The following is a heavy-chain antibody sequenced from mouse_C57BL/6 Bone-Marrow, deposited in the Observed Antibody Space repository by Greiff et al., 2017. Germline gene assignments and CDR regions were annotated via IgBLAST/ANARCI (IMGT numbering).Heavy chain of an antibody. CDR2: INPNYGTT. V-gene: IGHV1-39*01. Sequence: VQLQQSGPELVKPGASVKISCKASGYSFTDYNMNWVKQSNGKSLEWIGVINPNYGTTSYNQKFKGKATLTVDQSSSTAYMQLNSLTSEDSAVYYCARSLYYGSSYGWYFDVWGTGTTVTVSS. CDR3: ARSLYYGSSYGWYFDV. CDR1: GYSFTDYN. J-gene: IGHJ1*03. D-gene: IGHD1-1*01.